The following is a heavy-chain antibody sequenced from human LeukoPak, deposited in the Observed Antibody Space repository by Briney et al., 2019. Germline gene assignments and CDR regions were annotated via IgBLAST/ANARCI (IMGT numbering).Heavy chain of an antibody. J-gene: IGHJ5*02. CDR3: ARSRWFDP. CDR2: INHSGST. Sequence: SETLPVTCAVYGGSFSGYYWSWIRQPPGKGLEWIGEINHSGSTNYNPSLKSRVTISVDTSKNQFSLKLSSVTAADTAVYYCARSRWFDPWGQGTLVTVSS. V-gene: IGHV4-34*01. CDR1: GGSFSGYY.